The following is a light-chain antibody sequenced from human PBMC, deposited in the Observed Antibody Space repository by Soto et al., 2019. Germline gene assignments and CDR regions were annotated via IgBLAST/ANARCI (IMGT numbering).Light chain of an antibody. CDR2: DAS. Sequence: DIQMTQSPSSLSASVGDRVTITCRASQDISNYLNRYQQRPGKAPKLLIYDASNLERGVPSRFSGTRSGTHFTFAITSLQPEDVATYYCQQSDSLPITFGQGTRLE. CDR3: QQSDSLPIT. V-gene: IGKV1-33*01. CDR1: QDISNY. J-gene: IGKJ5*01.